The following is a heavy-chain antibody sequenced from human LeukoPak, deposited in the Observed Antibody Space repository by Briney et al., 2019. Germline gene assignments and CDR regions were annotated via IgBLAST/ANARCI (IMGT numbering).Heavy chain of an antibody. Sequence: GGSLRLFCAASGFTFSSYEMNWVRQASGKGLEWVSYISSSGSTIYYADSVKGRFTIYRDNAKNSLYLQMNSLRAEDTAVYYCAELGITMIGGVWGKGTTVTISS. CDR3: AELGITMIGGV. J-gene: IGHJ6*04. D-gene: IGHD3-10*02. CDR1: GFTFSSYE. V-gene: IGHV3-48*03. CDR2: ISSSGSTI.